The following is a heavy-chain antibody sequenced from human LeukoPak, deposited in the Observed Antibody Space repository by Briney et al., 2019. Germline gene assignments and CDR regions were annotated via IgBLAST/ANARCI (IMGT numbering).Heavy chain of an antibody. D-gene: IGHD3-10*01. CDR2: ISYDGSKK. CDR1: GFRFSSHG. J-gene: IGHJ3*02. CDR3: AKGGVLLWFGDSAFDI. V-gene: IGHV3-30*18. Sequence: GRSLRLSCAASGFRFSSHGMHWVRQAPGKGLEWVAVISYDGSKKYYADSVKGRFTISRDNSKDTLYLQLNSLRAEDTAVYYCAKGGVLLWFGDSAFDIWGQGTMVTVSS.